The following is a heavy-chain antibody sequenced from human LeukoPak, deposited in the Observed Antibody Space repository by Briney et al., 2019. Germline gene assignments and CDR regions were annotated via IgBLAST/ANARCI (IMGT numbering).Heavy chain of an antibody. Sequence: GGSLRLSCAASGFTFSSYAMSWVRQAPGKGLEWGSAISGSGGSTYYADSVKGRFTISRDNSKNTLYLQMNSLKAEDTAVYYCAKDERVFQINIAAGTWGQGTLVTVSS. CDR2: ISGSGGST. CDR1: GFTFSSYA. D-gene: IGHD6-13*01. V-gene: IGHV3-23*01. J-gene: IGHJ5*02. CDR3: AKDERVFQINIAAGT.